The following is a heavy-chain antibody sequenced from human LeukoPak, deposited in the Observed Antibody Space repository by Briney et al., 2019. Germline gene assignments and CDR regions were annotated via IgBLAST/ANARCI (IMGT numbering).Heavy chain of an antibody. CDR2: ISAYNGNT. CDR3: ARRVYDSSGYHWLDFDY. J-gene: IGHJ4*02. D-gene: IGHD3-22*01. V-gene: IGHV1-18*01. Sequence: ASVKVSCKASGYTFTSYGISWVRQAPGQGLEWMGWISAYNGNTNYAQKLQGRVTMTTDTSTSTAYMELRSLRSDDTAVYYCARRVYDSSGYHWLDFDYWGQGTLVTVSS. CDR1: GYTFTSYG.